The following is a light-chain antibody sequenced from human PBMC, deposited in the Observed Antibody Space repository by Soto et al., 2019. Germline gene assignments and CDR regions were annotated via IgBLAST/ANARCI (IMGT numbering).Light chain of an antibody. Sequence: EIVLTQSPGTLPLSPGERATLSCRASQSVSSNYLVWYQQKPGQAPRPLLYGASSRATGIPDRLSGSGSGKDFTLTISRLEHEDLGVYYGQQYGNSPYTFGQANKREIK. CDR1: QSVSSNY. V-gene: IGKV3-20*01. CDR3: QQYGNSPYT. CDR2: GAS. J-gene: IGKJ2*01.